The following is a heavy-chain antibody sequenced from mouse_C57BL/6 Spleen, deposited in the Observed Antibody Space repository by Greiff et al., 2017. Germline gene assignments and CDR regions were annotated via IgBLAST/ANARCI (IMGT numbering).Heavy chain of an antibody. CDR1: GFTFSDSG. CDR3: ARLRDGYYRAMDY. Sequence: DVMLVESGGGLVKPGGSLKLSCAASGFTFSDSGMHWVRQAPEKGLEWVAYISSGSSTIYYADTVKGRFTISRDNAKNTLFLQMTSLRSEDTAMYYCARLRDGYYRAMDYWGQGTSVTVSS. V-gene: IGHV5-17*01. J-gene: IGHJ4*01. D-gene: IGHD2-3*01. CDR2: ISSGSSTI.